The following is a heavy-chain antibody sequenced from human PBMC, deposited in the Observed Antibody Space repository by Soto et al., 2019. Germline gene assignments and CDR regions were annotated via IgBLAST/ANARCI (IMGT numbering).Heavy chain of an antibody. Sequence: QVQLVQSGAEVRKPGASVAVSCRSSGDSFNDYYIHWVRQAPGQGFEWMGWINPNGGVTKYAQKFQGGVSMTRDTSIRTVYMQLSRIRSDDTAVYYCARESGGATATLDYYYFYMDVWGTGTTVTVSS. J-gene: IGHJ6*03. D-gene: IGHD5-12*01. CDR1: GDSFNDYY. V-gene: IGHV1-2*02. CDR3: ARESGGATATLDYYYFYMDV. CDR2: INPNGGVT.